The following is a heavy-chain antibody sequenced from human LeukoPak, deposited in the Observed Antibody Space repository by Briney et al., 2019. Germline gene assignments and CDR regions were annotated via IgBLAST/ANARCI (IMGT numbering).Heavy chain of an antibody. J-gene: IGHJ4*02. D-gene: IGHD2-2*01. CDR1: GFTFSDYY. CDR2: ISSSGSTI. CDR3: ARGYCSSTSCLQY. Sequence: GGSLRLSCAASGFTFSDYYMSWIRQAPGKGLEWVSYISSSGSTIYYVDSVKGRFTISRDNAKNSLYLQMNSLRAEDTAVYYCARGYCSSTSCLQYWGQGTLVTVSS. V-gene: IGHV3-11*04.